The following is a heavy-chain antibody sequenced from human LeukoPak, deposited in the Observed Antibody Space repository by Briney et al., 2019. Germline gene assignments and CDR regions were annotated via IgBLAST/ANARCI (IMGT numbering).Heavy chain of an antibody. D-gene: IGHD1-1*01. Sequence: GGSLRLSCAASGFTFSKFPMGWVRQAPGRGLEWVSAISASGDVTFYADSLRGRFTISRDNSKSTLYLQMNGLRAEDTAIFYCAKSLFTSATGTGRAFHVWGQGTRVTVSS. CDR3: AKSLFTSATGTGRAFHV. CDR2: ISASGDVT. V-gene: IGHV3-23*01. J-gene: IGHJ3*01. CDR1: GFTFSKFP.